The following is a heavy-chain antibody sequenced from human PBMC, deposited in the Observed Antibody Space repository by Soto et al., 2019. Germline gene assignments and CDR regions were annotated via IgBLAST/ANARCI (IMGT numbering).Heavy chain of an antibody. D-gene: IGHD2-15*01. Sequence: SETLSLTCTVSGGSISSYYWSWIRQPPGKGLEWIGYIYYSGSTNYNPSFKSRVTLSVDTSKNQFSLKLGSVTAADTAVYYCARRGCSGGSCYGGFDYYYMDVWGKGTTVTVSS. CDR3: ARRGCSGGSCYGGFDYYYMDV. J-gene: IGHJ6*03. CDR2: IYYSGST. V-gene: IGHV4-59*01. CDR1: GGSISSYY.